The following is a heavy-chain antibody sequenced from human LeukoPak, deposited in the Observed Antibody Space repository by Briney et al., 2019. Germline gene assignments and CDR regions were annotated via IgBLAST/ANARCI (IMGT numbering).Heavy chain of an antibody. CDR3: ARGDSSSWYDHYYYGMDV. V-gene: IGHV3-30*04. Sequence: GGSLRLSCTASGFTLSSYSMHWVRQAPGKGLEWVAGISYDGSNKYYADSVKGRFTISRDNSKNTLYLQMNSLRAEDTAVYYCARGDSSSWYDHYYYGMDVWGQGTTVTVSS. D-gene: IGHD6-13*01. CDR2: ISYDGSNK. CDR1: GFTLSSYS. J-gene: IGHJ6*02.